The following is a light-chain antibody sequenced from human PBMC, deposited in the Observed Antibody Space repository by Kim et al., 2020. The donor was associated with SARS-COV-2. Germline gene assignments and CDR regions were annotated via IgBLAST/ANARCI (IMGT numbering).Light chain of an antibody. CDR1: QGIDSW. Sequence: DTQMTQSPSTLSASVGDRVIITCRASQGIDSWLAWYQQRPGRAPNLLIYQASILESGVPSRFSRSGSGTDFTLTISSLQPDDFATYYCQQYRSYPWTFGQGTKVDIK. V-gene: IGKV1-5*03. CDR3: QQYRSYPWT. J-gene: IGKJ1*01. CDR2: QAS.